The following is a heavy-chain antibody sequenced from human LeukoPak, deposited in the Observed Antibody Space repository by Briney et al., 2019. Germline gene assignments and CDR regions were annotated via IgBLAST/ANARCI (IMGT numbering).Heavy chain of an antibody. V-gene: IGHV3-15*01. D-gene: IGHD4-23*01. CDR3: ICGGYAFDI. Sequence: PGGSLRLSCAASGFTFSNGWMGWVRQAPGKGLDWVGRIKSKVDGGTTDYAAPVKSSFTISRDDSRNTGDLQMNSLRPDGTAVYYGICGGYAFDIWRQGRKVTV. CDR2: IKSKVDGGTT. CDR1: GFTFSNGW. J-gene: IGHJ3*02.